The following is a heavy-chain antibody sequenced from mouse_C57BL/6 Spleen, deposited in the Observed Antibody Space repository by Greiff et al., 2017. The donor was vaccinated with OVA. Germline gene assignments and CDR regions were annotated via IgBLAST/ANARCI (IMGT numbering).Heavy chain of an antibody. CDR2: IDPSDSYT. Sequence: QVQLQQPGAELVMPGASVKLSCKASGYTFTSYWMHWVKQRPGQGLEWIGEIDPSDSYTNYTQKFKGKSTLTVDKSSSTAYMQLSSLTSEDSAVYDCARGSVVASRQYYFDYWGQGTTLTVSS. J-gene: IGHJ2*01. V-gene: IGHV1-69*01. CDR1: GYTFTSYW. CDR3: ARGSVVASRQYYFDY. D-gene: IGHD1-1*01.